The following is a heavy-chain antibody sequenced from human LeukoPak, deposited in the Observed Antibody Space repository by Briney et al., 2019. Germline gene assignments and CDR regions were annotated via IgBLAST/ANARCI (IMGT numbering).Heavy chain of an antibody. Sequence: AASVKVSRKASGYTFTGCYMHWVRQAPGQGLEWMGWINPNSGGTNYAQKFQGRVTMTRDTSISTAYMELSRLRSDDTAVYYCARRKSSSWYNDAFDIWGQGTMVTVSS. J-gene: IGHJ3*02. CDR1: GYTFTGCY. D-gene: IGHD6-13*01. CDR2: INPNSGGT. CDR3: ARRKSSSWYNDAFDI. V-gene: IGHV1-2*02.